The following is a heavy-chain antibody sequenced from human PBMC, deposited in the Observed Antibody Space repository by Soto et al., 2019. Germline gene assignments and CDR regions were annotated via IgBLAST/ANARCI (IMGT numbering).Heavy chain of an antibody. V-gene: IGHV1-69*12. D-gene: IGHD2-15*01. CDR3: ARGCSGGSCYYYYYGMDV. CDR2: IIPIFGTA. J-gene: IGHJ6*02. Sequence: QVQLVQSGAEVKKPGSSVKVSCKASGGTFSSYAISWVRQAPGQGLEWMGGIIPIFGTANYAQKFQGRVTLTADXCTXTXSMELSSLRSEDTAVYYCARGCSGGSCYYYYYGMDVWGQGTTVTVSS. CDR1: GGTFSSYA.